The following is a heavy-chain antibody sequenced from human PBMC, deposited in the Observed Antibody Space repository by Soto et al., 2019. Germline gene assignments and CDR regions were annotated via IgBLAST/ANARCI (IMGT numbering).Heavy chain of an antibody. CDR3: ARDPAPGIAAAGCFDY. D-gene: IGHD6-13*01. V-gene: IGHV6-1*01. CDR2: TYYRSKWYN. J-gene: IGHJ4*02. Sequence: QSQTLSLTCAISGDSVSSNSAAWNWIRQSPSRGLEWLGRTYYRSKWYNDYAVSVKSRITINPDTSKNQFSLQLNSVTPEDTAVYYCARDPAPGIAAAGCFDYWGQGTLVTVSS. CDR1: GDSVSSNSAA.